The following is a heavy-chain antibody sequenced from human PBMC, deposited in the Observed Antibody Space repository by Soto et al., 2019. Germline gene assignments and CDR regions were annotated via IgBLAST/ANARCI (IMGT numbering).Heavy chain of an antibody. D-gene: IGHD5-12*01. CDR3: ARTRLDIVATITAFPFAP. J-gene: IGHJ5*02. V-gene: IGHV6-1*01. CDR1: GYSVASNSAA. CDR2: TYYRSKWYN. Sequence: PSQTLSLTCAISGYSVASNSAAWNWIRPSPSRGLEWLGRTYYRSKWYNDYAVSAKSRITFNPDKSKNEFSLQLSSVTPEDTAVYYCARTRLDIVATITAFPFAPWGQGTLVTVSS.